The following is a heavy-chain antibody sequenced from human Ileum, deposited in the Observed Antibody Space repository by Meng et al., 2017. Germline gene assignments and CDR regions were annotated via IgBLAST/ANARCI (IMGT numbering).Heavy chain of an antibody. CDR2: IYYSGST. CDR3: ARENTIFGVVWGSWFDP. J-gene: IGHJ5*02. CDR1: GGSISSGDYY. V-gene: IGHV4-30-4*01. Sequence: QVQLQESGPGLVKPSQNLSLTCTVTGGSISSGDYYWSWIRQPPGKGLEWIGYIYYSGSTYYNPSLKSRVTISVDTSKNQFSLKLSSVTAADTAVYYCARENTIFGVVWGSWFDPWGQGTLVTVSS. D-gene: IGHD3-3*01.